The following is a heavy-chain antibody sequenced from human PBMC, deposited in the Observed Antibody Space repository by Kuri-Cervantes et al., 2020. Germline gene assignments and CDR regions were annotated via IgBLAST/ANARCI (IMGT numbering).Heavy chain of an antibody. CDR3: ARGLPTSY. V-gene: IGHV4-34*01. CDR2: ISHSGSD. J-gene: IGHJ1*01. CDR1: DGSVSGYY. Sequence: SQTLSLTCAVFDGSVSGYYFSWVRQPPGKGLEWIGEISHSGSDKFNPSLKSRVTISLDASKTRFSLKMTSVTAADTAVYYCARGLPTSYWGQGTLVTVSS.